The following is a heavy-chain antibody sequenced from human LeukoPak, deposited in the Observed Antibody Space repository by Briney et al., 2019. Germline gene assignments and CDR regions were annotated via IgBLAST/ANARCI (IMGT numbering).Heavy chain of an antibody. CDR1: GYTFTSYG. J-gene: IGHJ3*02. CDR2: ISAYNGNT. CDR3: ARDVEQLPTDAFDI. Sequence: ASVKVSCKASGYTFTSYGISWVRQAPGQGLEWMGWISAYNGNTNYAQKFQGRVTMTRDTSISTAYMELSRLRSDATAVYYCARDVEQLPTDAFDIWGQGTMVTVSS. D-gene: IGHD6-6*01. V-gene: IGHV1-18*01.